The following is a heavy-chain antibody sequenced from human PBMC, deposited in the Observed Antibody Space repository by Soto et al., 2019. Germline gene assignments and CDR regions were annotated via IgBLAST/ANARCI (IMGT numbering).Heavy chain of an antibody. V-gene: IGHV1-58*01. CDR3: AAVPYYYDTSGTYFDY. CDR1: GFTFPSSA. Sequence: QMQLVQSGPEVKKPGTSVKVSCKASGFTFPSSAVQWVRQARGQRLEWIARIVVGSGNTNYAQKFQERLTISRDMSTNTGYMELRSLRSEDTAVYYCAAVPYYYDTSGTYFDYWGQGTLVNVSS. D-gene: IGHD3-22*01. J-gene: IGHJ4*02. CDR2: IVVGSGNT.